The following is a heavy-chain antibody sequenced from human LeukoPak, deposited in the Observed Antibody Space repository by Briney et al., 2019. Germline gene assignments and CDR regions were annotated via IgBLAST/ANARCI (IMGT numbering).Heavy chain of an antibody. CDR3: ARLRVGSSSYNWFDP. V-gene: IGHV5-51*01. D-gene: IGHD6-13*01. Sequence: GESLKISCKGSGYSFTSYWIGWVRQMPGKSLEWMGIIYPGDSDTRYSPSFQGQVTISADKSISTAYLQWSSLKASDTAMYYCARLRVGSSSYNWFDPWGQGTLVTVSS. CDR1: GYSFTSYW. J-gene: IGHJ5*02. CDR2: IYPGDSDT.